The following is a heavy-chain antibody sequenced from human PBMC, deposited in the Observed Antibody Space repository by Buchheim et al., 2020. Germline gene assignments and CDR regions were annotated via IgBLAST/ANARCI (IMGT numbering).Heavy chain of an antibody. V-gene: IGHV1-2*02. CDR3: ARVEALGAVYLDY. Sequence: QVQLVQSGAEVKKPGASVKVSCKASGYTFTGYYVHWVRQAPGQGLEWMGWINPHSGDTHYAQNFQGRVTMTRDTSISTAYMEMSRLRFDDTALYFCARVEALGAVYLDYWGQGTL. J-gene: IGHJ4*02. D-gene: IGHD1-26*01. CDR2: INPHSGDT. CDR1: GYTFTGYY.